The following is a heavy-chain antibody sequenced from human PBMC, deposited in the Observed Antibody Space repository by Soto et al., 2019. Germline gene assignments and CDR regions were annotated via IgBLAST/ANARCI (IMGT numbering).Heavy chain of an antibody. Sequence: QMQLVQSGAEVKKTGSSVTVSCKALGNTFTYRYLHWVRQAPGQALEWMGWITPFSGDVHYAQKFQERVTITRDRSMNTAYMQISSLRSEETAMYFCAGGGAGSGPFTWELPDHWGQGTLVTVSS. CDR1: GNTFTYRY. V-gene: IGHV1-45*02. J-gene: IGHJ4*02. CDR2: ITPFSGDV. D-gene: IGHD1-26*01. CDR3: AGGGAGSGPFTWELPDH.